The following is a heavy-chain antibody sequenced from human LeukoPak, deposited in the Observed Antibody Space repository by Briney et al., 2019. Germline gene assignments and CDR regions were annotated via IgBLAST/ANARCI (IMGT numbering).Heavy chain of an antibody. Sequence: SETLSLTCTVSGGSISSYYWSWIRQPAGKGLEWIGRIYTSGSTNYNPSLKSRVTMSVDTSKNQFSLKLSSVTAADTAVYYCARATSTSRTNRFDPWGQGTLVTVSS. V-gene: IGHV4-4*07. CDR1: GGSISSYY. J-gene: IGHJ5*02. D-gene: IGHD2-2*01. CDR2: IYTSGST. CDR3: ARATSTSRTNRFDP.